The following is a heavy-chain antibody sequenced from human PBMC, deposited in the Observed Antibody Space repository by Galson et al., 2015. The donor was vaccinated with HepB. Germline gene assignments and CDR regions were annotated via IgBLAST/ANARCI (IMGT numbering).Heavy chain of an antibody. CDR1: GYSFTNYW. V-gene: IGHV5-51*01. J-gene: IGHJ5*02. CDR3: ARQLYYGSGSYYAAFDP. CDR2: IYPGDSET. D-gene: IGHD3-10*01. Sequence: QSGAEVKKPGESLKISCKGSGYSFTNYWIGWVRQMPGKGLEWMGIIYPGDSETRYSPSFQGQVTISADKSISTAYLQWSSLKASDTAMYYCARQLYYGSGSYYAAFDPWGQGTLVTVSS.